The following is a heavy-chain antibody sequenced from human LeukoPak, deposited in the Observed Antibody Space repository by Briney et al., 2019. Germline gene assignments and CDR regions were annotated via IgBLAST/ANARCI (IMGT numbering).Heavy chain of an antibody. V-gene: IGHV3-53*01. Sequence: GGSLRLSCAASGFTVSSNYMSWVRQAPGKGLKWVSVIYSGGSTYYADSVKGRFTISRDNSKNTLYLQMNSLRAEDTAVYYCARNPKTYYYDSSGLGLGYYYYYMDVWGKGTTVTISS. J-gene: IGHJ6*03. D-gene: IGHD3-22*01. CDR3: ARNPKTYYYDSSGLGLGYYYYYMDV. CDR2: IYSGGST. CDR1: GFTVSSNY.